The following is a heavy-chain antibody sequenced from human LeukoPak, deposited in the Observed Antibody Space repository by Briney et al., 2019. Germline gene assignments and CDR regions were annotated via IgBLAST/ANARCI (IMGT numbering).Heavy chain of an antibody. V-gene: IGHV4-59*12. CDR3: ARDFLSRPNYYDSSGYYGAFDI. J-gene: IGHJ3*02. Sequence: PSETLSLTCTVSGGSISSYYWSWIRQPPGKGLEWIGYIYYSGSTNYNPSLKSRVTISVDTSKNQFSLKLSSVTAADTAVYYCARDFLSRPNYYDSSGYYGAFDIWGQGTMVTVSS. CDR1: GGSISSYY. CDR2: IYYSGST. D-gene: IGHD3-22*01.